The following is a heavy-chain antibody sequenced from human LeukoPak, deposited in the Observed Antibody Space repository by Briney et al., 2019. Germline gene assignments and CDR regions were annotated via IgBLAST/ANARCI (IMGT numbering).Heavy chain of an antibody. D-gene: IGHD3-3*01. CDR2: ISGSGGST. CDR1: GFTFSSYA. CDR3: ANKAYSLRITIFGAALDY. V-gene: IGHV3-23*01. Sequence: GGSLRLSCAASGFTFSSYAMSWVRQAPGKGLEWVSAISGSGGSTYYADSVKGRFTISRDNSKNTLYLQMNSLRAEDTAVYYCANKAYSLRITIFGAALDYWGQGTLVTVSS. J-gene: IGHJ4*02.